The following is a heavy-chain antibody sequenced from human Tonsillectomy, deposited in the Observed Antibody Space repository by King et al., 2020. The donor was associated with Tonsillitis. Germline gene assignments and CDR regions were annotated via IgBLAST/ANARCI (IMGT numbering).Heavy chain of an antibody. J-gene: IGHJ4*02. D-gene: IGHD2/OR15-2a*01. CDR1: GFTFSDHS. CDR3: VRPSTTYDLDC. Sequence: EVQLVESGGGLVQPGGSLRLSCAASGFTFSDHSMDWVRQAPGKGLEWLGRIRNKASRYTTEYSASVRGRVAISSDDSKNSLHLQMDSLETEDTDVYYCVRPSTTYDLDCWGQGILVTVSS. CDR2: IRNKASRYTT. V-gene: IGHV3-72*01.